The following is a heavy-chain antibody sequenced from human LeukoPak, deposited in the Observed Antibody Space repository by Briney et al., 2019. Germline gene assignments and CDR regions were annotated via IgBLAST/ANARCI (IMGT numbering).Heavy chain of an antibody. V-gene: IGHV4-59*01. D-gene: IGHD5-18*01. CDR3: ARGTYNYGSGY. CDR2: IHYSWTT. Sequence: SETLSLTCTLSVGSISGYYWSWIRQPPGKGLEWIGCIHYSWTTNYNPPLRGRVTISIGTSKNQFSLKLGCVTAADTAVYYCARGTYNYGSGYWGQGTLVTVS. J-gene: IGHJ4*02. CDR1: VGSISGYY.